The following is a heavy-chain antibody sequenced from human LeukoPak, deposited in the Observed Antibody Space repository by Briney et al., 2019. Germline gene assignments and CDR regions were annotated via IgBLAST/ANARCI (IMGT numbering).Heavy chain of an antibody. CDR2: VSSTGASI. D-gene: IGHD4-17*01. CDR1: GFTFIDYY. V-gene: IGHV3-11*04. J-gene: IGHJ4*02. CDR3: TRDHDYGDYDF. Sequence: PGGSLRLSCAPSGFTFIDYYISWIRQTPGRGLEWVPYVSSTGASISYADAVKGRFTISRDNAKNLVYLQMNSLRVEDTAVYYCTRDHDYGDYDFWGQGIVVTVSS.